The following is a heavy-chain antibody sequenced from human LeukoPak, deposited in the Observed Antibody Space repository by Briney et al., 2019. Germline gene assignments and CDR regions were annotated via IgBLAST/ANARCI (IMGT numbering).Heavy chain of an antibody. CDR3: AKRIGYDYGYYDY. J-gene: IGHJ4*02. CDR2: ISDSDGTT. V-gene: IGHV3-23*01. CDR1: GLTFSNYA. Sequence: PGGSLRLSCTLSGLTFSNYAMSWVRQAPGRGLEWVSVISDSDGTTNYADSVKGRFTISRDNSRNTLFLQLSSLRDDDTAIYYCAKRIGYDYGYYDYWGQGALVTVTS. D-gene: IGHD5-18*01.